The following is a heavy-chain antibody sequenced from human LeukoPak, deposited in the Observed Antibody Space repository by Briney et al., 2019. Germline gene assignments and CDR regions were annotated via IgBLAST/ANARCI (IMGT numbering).Heavy chain of an antibody. CDR3: AKNGHGSGSYYPRTKYYFDY. J-gene: IGHJ4*02. D-gene: IGHD3-10*01. V-gene: IGHV3-23*01. CDR2: ISDSGGST. CDR1: GVTFSNYA. Sequence: GGSLRLSCAASGVTFSNYAMNWVRQAPGKGLEWVSTISDSGGSTYYADSVKGRFTISRDNSKYTLYLQMNSLRAEDMAIYYCAKNGHGSGSYYPRTKYYFDYWGQGALVTVSS.